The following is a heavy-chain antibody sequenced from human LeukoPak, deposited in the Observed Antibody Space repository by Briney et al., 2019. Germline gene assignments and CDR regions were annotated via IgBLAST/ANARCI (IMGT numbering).Heavy chain of an antibody. CDR3: AIAVVVPAAMFYFDY. CDR1: GGSISSGSYY. D-gene: IGHD2-2*01. J-gene: IGHJ4*02. Sequence: SQTLSLTCTVSGGSISSGSYYWSWIRQPAGKGLEWIGRIYTSGSTNYNPSLKSCVTISVDTSKNQFSLKLSSVTAADTAVYYCAIAVVVPAAMFYFDYWGQGTLVTVSS. CDR2: IYTSGST. V-gene: IGHV4-61*02.